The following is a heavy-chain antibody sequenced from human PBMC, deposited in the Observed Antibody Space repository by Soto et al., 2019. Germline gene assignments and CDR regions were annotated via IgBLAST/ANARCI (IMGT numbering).Heavy chain of an antibody. J-gene: IGHJ4*02. V-gene: IGHV4-34*01. D-gene: IGHD7-27*01. Sequence: QVQLQQWGAGLLKPSETLSLTCAVYGGSFSGHYWNWIRQPPGKGLEWIGEINHGGSTNYNPSLKSRVTLSVDPSKNQFSLKLSSVTAADTAVYYCARGWGRIFDYWGQGTLVIVSS. CDR1: GGSFSGHY. CDR2: INHGGST. CDR3: ARGWGRIFDY.